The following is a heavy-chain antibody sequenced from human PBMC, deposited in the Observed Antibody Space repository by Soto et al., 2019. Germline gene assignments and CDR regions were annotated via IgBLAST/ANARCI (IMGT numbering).Heavy chain of an antibody. J-gene: IGHJ4*02. CDR3: AREQWLARDFDY. CDR1: GGSFSGYY. V-gene: IGHV4-34*01. Sequence: QVQLQQWGAGLLKPSETLSLTCAVYGGSFSGYYWSWIRQPPGKGLEWIGEINHSGSTNYNPSLKSRVTISVDTSKNQFALKLSSVTAADTAVYYCAREQWLARDFDYWGQGTLVTVSS. CDR2: INHSGST. D-gene: IGHD6-19*01.